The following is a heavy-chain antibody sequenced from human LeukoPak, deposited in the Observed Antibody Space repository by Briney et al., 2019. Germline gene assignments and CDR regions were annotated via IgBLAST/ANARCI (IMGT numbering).Heavy chain of an antibody. CDR2: MYHGGRT. V-gene: IGHV4-39*01. Sequence: SETLSLTCTVSGGSINSGTYYWGWIRQPPGKGLEWIASMYHGGRTSYNLSLESRVPISIDTSTNQFSLKLSSVTAADTAVYYCASDHKSITMRKGQYFDYWGQGVLVTVSS. CDR3: ASDHKSITMRKGQYFDY. D-gene: IGHD1-14*01. CDR1: GGSINSGTYY. J-gene: IGHJ4*02.